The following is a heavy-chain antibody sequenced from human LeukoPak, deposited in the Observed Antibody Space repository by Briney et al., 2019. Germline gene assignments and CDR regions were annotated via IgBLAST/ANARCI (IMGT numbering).Heavy chain of an antibody. Sequence: SETLSLTCTVSGGSISSYYWSWIRQPPGKGLEWIGCIYYSGSTNYNPSLKSRVTISVDTSKNQFSLKLSSVTAADTAVYYCAKARYCSGGSCYSLDYWGQGTLVTVSS. D-gene: IGHD2-15*01. CDR1: GGSISSYY. V-gene: IGHV4-59*01. CDR2: IYYSGST. CDR3: AKARYCSGGSCYSLDY. J-gene: IGHJ4*02.